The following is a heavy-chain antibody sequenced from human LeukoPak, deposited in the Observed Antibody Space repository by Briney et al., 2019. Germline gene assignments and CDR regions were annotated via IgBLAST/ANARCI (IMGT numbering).Heavy chain of an antibody. J-gene: IGHJ4*02. CDR3: ARDSAAAGTVFDY. CDR2: ISASGST. D-gene: IGHD6-13*01. V-gene: IGHV4-4*07. Sequence: PSETLSLTCTVSGGSISSYYWSWIRQPAGQGLEWIGRISASGSTDYNPSLKSRVTMSLDTSKNQFSLRLSAVTAADTAVYYCARDSAAAGTVFDYWGQGTLVTVSS. CDR1: GGSISSYY.